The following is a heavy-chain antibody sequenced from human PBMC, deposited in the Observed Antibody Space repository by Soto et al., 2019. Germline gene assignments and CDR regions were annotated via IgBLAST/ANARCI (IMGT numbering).Heavy chain of an antibody. CDR2: INPSGGST. J-gene: IGHJ4*02. V-gene: IGHV1-46*03. CDR3: ARDWTDDYSNYDVLDLFDY. Sequence: GASVKVSCKASGYTFTSYYMHWVRQSPGQGLEWMGIINPSGGSTSYAQKFQGRVTMTRDTSTSTVYMELSSLRSEDTAVYYCARDWTDDYSNYDVLDLFDYCGQGTLVTVSS. CDR1: GYTFTSYY. D-gene: IGHD4-4*01.